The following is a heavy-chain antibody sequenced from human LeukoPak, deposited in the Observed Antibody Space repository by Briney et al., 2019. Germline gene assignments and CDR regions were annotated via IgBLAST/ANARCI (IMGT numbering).Heavy chain of an antibody. D-gene: IGHD2-21*01. CDR2: IIPILGIA. V-gene: IGHV1-69*04. CDR3: ARDSRGGEYSYYGMDV. J-gene: IGHJ6*02. Sequence: GASVKVSCKTSGGTFSSYAISWVRQAPGQGLEWMGRIIPILGIANYAQKFQGRGTITADKATSTAYMELSSLSPEDTAVYYCARDSRGGEYSYYGMDVWGQGTTVTVSS. CDR1: GGTFSSYA.